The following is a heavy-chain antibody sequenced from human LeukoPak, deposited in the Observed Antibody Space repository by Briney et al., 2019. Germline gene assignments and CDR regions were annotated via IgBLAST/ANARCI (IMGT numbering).Heavy chain of an antibody. CDR3: ARVGAAMVHFDY. Sequence: ASVKVSCKASGYTFTNYGLSWVRQAPGQGLEWMGWISAYNGNTNYAQKLQGRVTMTTDTSTSTAYMELRSLRSDDTAVYYCARVGAAMVHFDYWGQGTLVTVSS. J-gene: IGHJ4*02. V-gene: IGHV1-18*01. CDR2: ISAYNGNT. D-gene: IGHD5-18*01. CDR1: GYTFTNYG.